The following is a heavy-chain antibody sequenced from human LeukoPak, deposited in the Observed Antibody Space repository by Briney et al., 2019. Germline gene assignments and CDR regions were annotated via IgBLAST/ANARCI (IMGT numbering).Heavy chain of an antibody. D-gene: IGHD4-17*01. Sequence: GGSLRLSCAASGYTFSSYWMHWVRQGPGKGLVWVSRINEDGSSTSYAESVRGRFTISRDNAKNTLYLQMNSLTAEDAAVYYCTRDTSGARDSWGQGTLVTVSS. J-gene: IGHJ4*02. CDR2: INEDGSST. CDR3: TRDTSGARDS. CDR1: GYTFSSYW. V-gene: IGHV3-74*01.